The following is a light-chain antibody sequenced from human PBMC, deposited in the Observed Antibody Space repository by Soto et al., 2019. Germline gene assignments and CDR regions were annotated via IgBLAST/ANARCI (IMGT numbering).Light chain of an antibody. J-gene: IGLJ1*01. CDR3: SSYTGSRDFYV. CDR2: EVT. CDR1: SSDVGRFNF. V-gene: IGLV2-8*01. Sequence: QSVLPQPPSASGSHGESVTISCTGNSSDVGRFNFVSWYQQHPGKAPRLLIYEVTKRPSGVPDRFSGSKSGNAASLTVSGLQAEDEADYFCSSYTGSRDFYVFGTGTKVTVL.